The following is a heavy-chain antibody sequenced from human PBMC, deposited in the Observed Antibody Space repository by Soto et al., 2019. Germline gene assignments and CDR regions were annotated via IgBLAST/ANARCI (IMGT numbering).Heavy chain of an antibody. CDR3: ASDLQGGGMDV. Sequence: QVQLVESGGGVVQPGRSLRLSCAASGFTFSSYGMHWVRQAPGKGLEWVAVISSDGSNQYYADSVKGRFTISKDNSKNTLSLQMDSLRAENTAVYYCASDLQGGGMDVWGQGTTVTVSS. CDR2: ISSDGSNQ. V-gene: IGHV3-33*01. CDR1: GFTFSSYG. J-gene: IGHJ6*02. D-gene: IGHD3-16*01.